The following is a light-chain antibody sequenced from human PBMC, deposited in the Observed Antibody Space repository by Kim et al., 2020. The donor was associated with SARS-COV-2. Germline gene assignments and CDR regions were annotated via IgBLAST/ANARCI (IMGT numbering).Light chain of an antibody. V-gene: IGLV3-1*01. J-gene: IGLJ3*02. CDR3: QAWDTSTVV. Sequence: SYELTQPPSVSVSPGQTATITCSGDKLGDRYFCWYQQKPGQSPVLVIYQNNKRPSGIPERFSGSNSGNTATLTISRTQALDEADYYCQAWDTSTVVFGGG. CDR1: KLGDRY. CDR2: QNN.